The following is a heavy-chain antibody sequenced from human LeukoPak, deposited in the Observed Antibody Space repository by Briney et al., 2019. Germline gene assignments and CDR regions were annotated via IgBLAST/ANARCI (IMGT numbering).Heavy chain of an antibody. J-gene: IGHJ3*02. CDR3: ARPNTAAWAFDI. CDR1: GGSIRSYY. CDR2: IYTSGTT. Sequence: SETLSLTCTVSGGSIRSYYWSWIRQPAGKGLEWIGRIYTSGTTNYNPSLNSRVTMSVDTSKNQFSLKLTSVTAADTAVYYCARPNTAAWAFDIWGQGTMVTVSS. V-gene: IGHV4-4*07. D-gene: IGHD5-18*01.